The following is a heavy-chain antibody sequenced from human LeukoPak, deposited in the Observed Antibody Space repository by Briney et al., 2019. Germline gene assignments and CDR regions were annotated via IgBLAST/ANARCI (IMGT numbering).Heavy chain of an antibody. J-gene: IGHJ4*02. CDR3: AKEGGGIAARPYYFDY. CDR1: GFTFSSYG. CDR2: IRCDGSNK. D-gene: IGHD6-6*01. V-gene: IGHV3-30*02. Sequence: GGSLRLSCAASGFTFSSYGMHWVRQAPGKGLEWVAFIRCDGSNKYYADSVKGRFTISRDNSKNTLYLQMNSLRAEDTAAYYCAKEGGGIAARPYYFDYWGQGTLVTVSS.